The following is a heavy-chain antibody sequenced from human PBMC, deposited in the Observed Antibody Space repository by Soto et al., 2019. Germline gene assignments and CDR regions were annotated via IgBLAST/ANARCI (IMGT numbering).Heavy chain of an antibody. CDR2: ISGSDSRT. D-gene: IGHD5-12*01. V-gene: IGHV3-23*01. CDR1: GFTFSSYS. CDR3: AKAISGYNAPLDH. J-gene: IGHJ4*02. Sequence: EVQLLESGGGLVQPGGSLRLSCAASGFTFSSYSTNWVREAPGQGLKWFSVISGSDSRTYYADSVKGRFTISRDNSKNTLYVQMNSLRSEDTAIYYCAKAISGYNAPLDHWGQGTRVTVSS.